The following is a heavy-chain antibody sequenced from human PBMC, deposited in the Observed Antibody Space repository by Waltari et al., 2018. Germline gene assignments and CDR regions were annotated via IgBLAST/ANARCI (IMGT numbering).Heavy chain of an antibody. CDR2: ISSSSSYI. CDR3: ARDGRAGYSSSSTLDD. D-gene: IGHD6-6*01. J-gene: IGHJ4*02. Sequence: EVQLVESGGGLVKPGGSLSLSCAASGFTFSSYSMTWARQPPGKGLEWVSSISSSSSYIYYADSVKCRFTISRDNAKNSLYLQMNSLRAEDTAVYYCARDGRAGYSSSSTLDDWGQGTLVTVSS. CDR1: GFTFSSYS. V-gene: IGHV3-21*01.